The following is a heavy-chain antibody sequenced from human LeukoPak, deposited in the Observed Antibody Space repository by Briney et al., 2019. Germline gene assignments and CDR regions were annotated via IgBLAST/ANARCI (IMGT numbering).Heavy chain of an antibody. CDR3: ARDGGGSSWYFGY. V-gene: IGHV4-59*01. Sequence: PSETLYLTCTVSGGSISSYYWSWIRQPPGKGLEWIGYIYYSGSTNYNPSLKSRVTISVDTSKNQFSLKLSSVTAADTAVYYCARDGGGSSWYFGYWGQGTLVTVSS. J-gene: IGHJ4*02. D-gene: IGHD6-13*01. CDR2: IYYSGST. CDR1: GGSISSYY.